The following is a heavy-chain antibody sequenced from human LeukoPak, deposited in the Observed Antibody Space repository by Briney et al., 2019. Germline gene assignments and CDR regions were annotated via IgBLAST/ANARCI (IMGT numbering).Heavy chain of an antibody. CDR1: GFTFSNYG. CDR3: AKGGGFDWLNYYYMDV. Sequence: GGSLRLSRAASGFTFSNYGMNWVRQAPGRGLEWDSALSSSGGSTYYADSVNGRFTSSRNNSKSTLYLQMRSLRAENTAVYYCAKGGGFDWLNYYYMDVWGKGTTVIISS. D-gene: IGHD3-9*01. V-gene: IGHV3-23*01. J-gene: IGHJ6*03. CDR2: LSSSGGST.